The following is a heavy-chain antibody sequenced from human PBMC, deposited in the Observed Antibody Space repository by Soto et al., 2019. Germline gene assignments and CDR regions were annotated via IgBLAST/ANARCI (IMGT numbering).Heavy chain of an antibody. Sequence: PLEPLSLTCAVSGGSISSSNLWSLVRQPPGKGLEWIGEIYHSGSTNYNPSLKSRVTISVDKSKNQFSLKLSSVTAADTAVYYCARLLEYQLLRWFDPWGQGTLVTVSS. D-gene: IGHD2-2*01. V-gene: IGHV4-4*02. CDR2: IYHSGST. CDR1: GGSISSSNL. CDR3: ARLLEYQLLRWFDP. J-gene: IGHJ5*02.